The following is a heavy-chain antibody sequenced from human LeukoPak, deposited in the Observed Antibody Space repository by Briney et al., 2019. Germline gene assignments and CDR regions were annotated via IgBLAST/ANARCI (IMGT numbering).Heavy chain of an antibody. CDR2: FDPEDGET. Sequence: GASVKVSCKVSGYTLTELSMHWVRQAPGKGLEWMGGFDPEDGETIYAQKFQGRVTITADKSTSTAYMELSSLRSEDTAVYYCARENSGREPGIAAAKYWGQGTLVTVSS. V-gene: IGHV1-24*01. CDR3: ARENSGREPGIAAAKY. D-gene: IGHD6-13*01. CDR1: GYTLTELS. J-gene: IGHJ4*02.